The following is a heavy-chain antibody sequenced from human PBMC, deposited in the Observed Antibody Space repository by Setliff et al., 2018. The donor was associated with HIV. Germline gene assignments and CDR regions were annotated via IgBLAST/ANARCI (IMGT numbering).Heavy chain of an antibody. CDR3: VKGGRYSADPLDY. J-gene: IGHJ4*02. CDR2: ISSSSSYI. V-gene: IGHV3-21*04. Sequence: GGSLRLSCAASGFTFSSYNMNWVRQAPGKGLEWVSSISSSSSYIYYADSVKGRFTISRDNSKNTLYLQMNNLRAEDTAVYYCVKGGRYSADPLDYWGQGTLVTVSS. CDR1: GFTFSSYN. D-gene: IGHD1-26*01.